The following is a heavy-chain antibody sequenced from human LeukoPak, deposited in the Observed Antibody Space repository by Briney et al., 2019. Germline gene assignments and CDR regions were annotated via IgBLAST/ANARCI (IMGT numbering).Heavy chain of an antibody. CDR3: ARQVLGSSSWYWFDP. CDR1: GDSISNSRYY. CDR2: IYYGGST. Sequence: SETLSLTCTVSGDSISNSRYYWGWIRQPPGKGLDWIASIYYGGSTFYNPSLKSRVTISVDTSKNQFTLTLSSVTAADTAVYYCARQVLGSSSWYWFDPWGQGTLVTVSS. D-gene: IGHD6-13*01. V-gene: IGHV4-39*01. J-gene: IGHJ5*02.